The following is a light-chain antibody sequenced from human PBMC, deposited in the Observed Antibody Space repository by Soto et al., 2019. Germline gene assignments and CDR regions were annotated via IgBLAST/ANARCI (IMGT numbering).Light chain of an antibody. CDR2: GTS. V-gene: IGKV3-15*01. J-gene: IGKJ2*02. CDR1: QSVGTK. Sequence: EIVMTQSPATLSVSPGEGATLSCRASQSVGTKVAWYQHKTGQAPRLLIYGTSTRATGIPARFSGSRSGTEFTLTISSRQSEDCVVYCCQQYNDWPPECTLGQGTKLEI. CDR3: QQYNDWPPECT.